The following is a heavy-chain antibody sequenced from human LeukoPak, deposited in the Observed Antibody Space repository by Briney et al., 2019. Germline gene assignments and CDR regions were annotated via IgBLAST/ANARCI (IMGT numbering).Heavy chain of an antibody. CDR1: GFTVSSNY. V-gene: IGHV3-53*01. CDR3: AKDLATGYSSGWYDY. D-gene: IGHD6-19*01. Sequence: PGGSLRLSCTVSGFTVSSNYMSWVRQAPGKGLQWVSVIYSGGSTYYADSVKGRFTISRDNSKNTLYLQMNSLRAEDTAVYYCAKDLATGYSSGWYDYWGQGTLVTVSS. CDR2: IYSGGST. J-gene: IGHJ4*02.